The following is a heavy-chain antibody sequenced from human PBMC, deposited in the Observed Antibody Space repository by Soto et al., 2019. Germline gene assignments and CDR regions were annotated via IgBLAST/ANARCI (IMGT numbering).Heavy chain of an antibody. J-gene: IGHJ4*02. CDR1: GGSISSYY. D-gene: IGHD3-22*01. CDR3: ARLTVVIRYFDY. CDR2: IYYSGST. Sequence: PSVPLSLTCTVSGGSISSYYWSLLRQPPGKGLEWIGYIYYSGSTNYNPSLKSRVTISVDTSKNQFSLKLSSVTAADTAVYYCARLTVVIRYFDYWGQGTLVTVSS. V-gene: IGHV4-59*08.